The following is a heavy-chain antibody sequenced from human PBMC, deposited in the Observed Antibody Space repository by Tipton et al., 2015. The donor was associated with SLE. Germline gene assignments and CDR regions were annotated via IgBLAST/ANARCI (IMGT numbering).Heavy chain of an antibody. CDR3: ASSPGVTLFRVVTYFDL. Sequence: TLSLTCAVYGGSFSGYYWSWIRQPPGKGLEWIGEINHSGRSNYNPSLKSRVTISVDTSKNQFSLKLSSVTAADTAVYYCASSPGVTLFRVVTYFDLWGQGILVTVSS. CDR1: GGSFSGYY. CDR2: INHSGRS. V-gene: IGHV4-34*01. D-gene: IGHD3-3*01. J-gene: IGHJ4*02.